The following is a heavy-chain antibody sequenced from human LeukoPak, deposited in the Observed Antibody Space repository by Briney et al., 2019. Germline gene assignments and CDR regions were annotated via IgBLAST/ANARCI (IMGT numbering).Heavy chain of an antibody. V-gene: IGHV3-21*01. D-gene: IGHD6-19*01. CDR1: GFTFSSYS. CDR3: ARVSGSGWVY. CDR2: ISSSSSYT. J-gene: IGHJ4*02. Sequence: QPGGSLRLSCAASGFTFSSYSMNWVRQAPGKGLEWVSSISSSSSYTYYADSVKGRFTISRDNAKNSLYLQMNSLRAEDTAVYYCARVSGSGWVYWGQGTLVTVSS.